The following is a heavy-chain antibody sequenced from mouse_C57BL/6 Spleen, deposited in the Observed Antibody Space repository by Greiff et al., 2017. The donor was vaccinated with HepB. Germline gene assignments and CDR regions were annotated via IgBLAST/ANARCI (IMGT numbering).Heavy chain of an antibody. J-gene: IGHJ3*01. V-gene: IGHV3-6*01. D-gene: IGHD1-1*01. Sequence: EVQRVESGPGLVKPSQSLSLTCSVTGYSITSGYYWNWIRQFPGNKLEWMGYISYDGSNNYNPSLKNRISITRDTSKNQFFLKLNSVTTEDTATYYCASNYGSSYFAYWGQGTLVTVSA. CDR1: GYSITSGYY. CDR2: ISYDGSN. CDR3: ASNYGSSYFAY.